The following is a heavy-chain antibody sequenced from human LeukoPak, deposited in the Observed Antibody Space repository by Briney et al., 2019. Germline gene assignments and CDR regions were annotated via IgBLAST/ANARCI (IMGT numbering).Heavy chain of an antibody. V-gene: IGHV4-4*08. J-gene: IGHJ4*02. CDR2: IYSSGST. D-gene: IGHD6-13*01. CDR3: ARHESSSWYESYFDY. Sequence: PSETLSLTCTVSGGSVSSYYWSWIRQPPGKGLEWIGHIYSSGSTYYNPSLKSRVTISVDTSKNQSPLKLSSVTAADTAVYYCARHESSSWYESYFDYWGQGTLVTVSS. CDR1: GGSVSSYY.